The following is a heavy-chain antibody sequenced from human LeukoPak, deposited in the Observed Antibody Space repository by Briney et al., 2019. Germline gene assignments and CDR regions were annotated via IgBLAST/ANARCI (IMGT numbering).Heavy chain of an antibody. V-gene: IGHV3-23*01. J-gene: IGHJ4*02. D-gene: IGHD6-19*01. CDR2: ISGSGGST. CDR3: AKTLAGYYFDY. Sequence: PGGSLRLSCAASGFIFSSNAMSWVRQAPGKGLEWVSAISGSGGSTFYADSVKGRFTISRDNSKNTLYLQMNSLRAEDTAIYYCAKTLAGYYFDYWGQGTLVTVSS. CDR1: GFIFSSNA.